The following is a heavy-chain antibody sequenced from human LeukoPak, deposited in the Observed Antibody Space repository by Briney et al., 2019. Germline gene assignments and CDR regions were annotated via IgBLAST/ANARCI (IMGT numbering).Heavy chain of an antibody. J-gene: IGHJ4*02. CDR2: IYTSGST. D-gene: IGHD5-18*01. V-gene: IGHV4-61*02. CDR3: ARDGGYSYGRSFDY. Sequence: SETLSLTCTVSGGSISSGSYYWSWIRQPAGKGLEWIGRIYTSGSTNYNPSLKSRVTISVDTSKNQFSLKLSSVTAADTAVYYCARDGGYSYGRSFDYWGQGTLVTVSS. CDR1: GGSISSGSYY.